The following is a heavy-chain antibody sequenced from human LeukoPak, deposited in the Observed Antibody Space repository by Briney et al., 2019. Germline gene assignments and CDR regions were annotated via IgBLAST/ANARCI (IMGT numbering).Heavy chain of an antibody. D-gene: IGHD6-19*01. J-gene: IGHJ1*01. CDR1: GGSISSGGYY. CDR2: INHSGST. Sequence: PSETLSLTCTVSGGSISSGGYYWSWIRQPPGKGLEWIGEINHSGSTNYNPSLKSRVTISVDTSKNQFSLKLSSVTAADTAVYYCARSRVSSGWYVPVYFQHWGQGTLVTVSS. CDR3: ARSRVSSGWYVPVYFQH. V-gene: IGHV4-39*07.